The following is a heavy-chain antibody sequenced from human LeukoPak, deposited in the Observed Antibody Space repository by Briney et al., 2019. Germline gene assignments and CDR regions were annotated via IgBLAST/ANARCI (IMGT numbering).Heavy chain of an antibody. CDR3: AKAGGATDY. CDR1: GFTFSGYA. Sequence: PGGSLRLSCAASGFTFSGYAMHWVRRAPGKGLEWMAVISYDGSNKYYADSVKGRFTISRDNSKNTLYLQMNSLRAEDTAVYYCAKAGGATDYWGQGTLVTVSS. V-gene: IGHV3-30-3*01. J-gene: IGHJ4*02. CDR2: ISYDGSNK. D-gene: IGHD1-26*01.